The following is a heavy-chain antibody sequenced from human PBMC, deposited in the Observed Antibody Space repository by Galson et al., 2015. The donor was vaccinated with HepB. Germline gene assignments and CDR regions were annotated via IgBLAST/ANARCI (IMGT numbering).Heavy chain of an antibody. CDR3: ATGDADY. J-gene: IGHJ4*02. V-gene: IGHV3-48*01. Sequence: SLRLSCAASGLTFSSYSMNWVRQAPGKGLEWLSYISSSSRTISYAGSVQGRFTISRDNAKKSLYLQMNSLRAEDTAVYYCATGDADYWGQGTLVTVSS. CDR1: GLTFSSYS. CDR2: ISSSSRTI.